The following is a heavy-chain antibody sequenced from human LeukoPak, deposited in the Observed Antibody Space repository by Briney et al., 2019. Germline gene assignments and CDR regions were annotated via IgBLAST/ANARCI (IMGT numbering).Heavy chain of an antibody. CDR3: ARDGDAPPYTVPWGWFDP. Sequence: SETLSLTCTVSGGSISSYYWNWIRQPPGKALEWIGHIYYSGSTNYNPSLESRVTISVDTSENEISLKLSSVTAADTAIYYCARDGDAPPYTVPWGWFDPWGQGTLVTVSS. CDR1: GGSISSYY. CDR2: IYYSGST. J-gene: IGHJ5*02. V-gene: IGHV4-59*01. D-gene: IGHD2-21*02.